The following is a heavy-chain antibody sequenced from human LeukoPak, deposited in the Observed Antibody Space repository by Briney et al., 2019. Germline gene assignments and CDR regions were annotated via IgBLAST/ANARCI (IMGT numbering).Heavy chain of an antibody. CDR1: GGSFSGYY. Sequence: SETLSLTCAVYGGSFSGYYWSWIRQPPGKGLEWIGEINHSGSTNYNPSLKSRVTISVDTSKNQFSLKLSSVTAADTAVYYCARVVVTAQIDYWGQGTLVTVSS. CDR3: ARVVVTAQIDY. J-gene: IGHJ4*02. D-gene: IGHD2-21*02. CDR2: INHSGST. V-gene: IGHV4-34*01.